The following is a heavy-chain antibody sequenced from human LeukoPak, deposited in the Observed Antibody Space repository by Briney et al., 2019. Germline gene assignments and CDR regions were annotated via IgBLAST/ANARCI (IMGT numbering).Heavy chain of an antibody. CDR1: GGSISSGDYY. Sequence: SQTLSLTCTVSGGSISSGDYYWSWIRQPPGKGLEWVGYIYYSGSSYYNPSLKSRVTISVDTPKNQFSLKLSSVTAADTAVYYCARGDSGYYYPYWGQGTLVTVSS. CDR2: IYYSGSS. D-gene: IGHD3-22*01. CDR3: ARGDSGYYYPY. J-gene: IGHJ4*02. V-gene: IGHV4-30-4*01.